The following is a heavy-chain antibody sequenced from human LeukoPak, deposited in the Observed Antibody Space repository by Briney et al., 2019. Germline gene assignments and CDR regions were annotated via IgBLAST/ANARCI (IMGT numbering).Heavy chain of an antibody. V-gene: IGHV4-30-4*01. CDR3: ARVEGYGDYPLDY. CDR1: GGSISSGDYY. J-gene: IGHJ4*02. D-gene: IGHD4-17*01. Sequence: PSETLSLTCTVSGGSISSGDYYWSWIRQPPGKGLEGIGDSYYSGSTYYNPSLKSRVTISVDTSKTQFSLKLSSVNAADTAVYYCARVEGYGDYPLDYWGQGTLVTVSS. CDR2: SYYSGST.